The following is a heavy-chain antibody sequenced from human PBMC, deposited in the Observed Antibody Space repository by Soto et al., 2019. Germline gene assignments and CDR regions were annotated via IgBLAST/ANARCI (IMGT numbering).Heavy chain of an antibody. CDR3: GRGTAYTQIASYHYGMGV. V-gene: IGHV4-61*01. Sequence: PTETVSLTCTVSGGSVISGSYYWSWIRKPPGMGLEWIGYISYSGNTNYNPSPKTRVTMSPDIPLTQFSLQLSSVTSADTDVYYCGRGTAYTQIASYHYGMGVWGKGTWVRVS. CDR2: ISYSGNT. J-gene: IGHJ6*04. CDR1: GGSVISGSYY. D-gene: IGHD2-8*02.